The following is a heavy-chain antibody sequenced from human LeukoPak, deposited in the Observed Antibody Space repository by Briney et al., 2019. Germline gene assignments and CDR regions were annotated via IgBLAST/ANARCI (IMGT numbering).Heavy chain of an antibody. D-gene: IGHD2-2*01. CDR1: GGSISSYY. Sequence: PSETLSLTCTVSGGSISSYYWSWIRQPPGKGLEWIGYIYYGGSTNYNPSLKSRVTISVDTSKNQFSLKLSSVTAADTAVYYCARGGGVVPAAIGETLDYWGQGTLVTVSS. CDR2: IYYGGST. J-gene: IGHJ4*02. CDR3: ARGGGVVPAAIGETLDY. V-gene: IGHV4-59*01.